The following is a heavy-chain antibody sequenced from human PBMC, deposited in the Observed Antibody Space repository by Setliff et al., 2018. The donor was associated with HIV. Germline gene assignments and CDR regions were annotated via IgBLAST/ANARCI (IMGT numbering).Heavy chain of an antibody. Sequence: SETLSLTCAVYGGSFNDYYWTWIRQPPGKGLEWIGYIYSSGTTQYNPSVESRVTMSLDTSRDQFSLNLRSVTAADTAVYFCARLIHTGLLYFDFWGLGTLVTVSS. CDR3: ARLIHTGLLYFDF. CDR1: GGSFNDYY. CDR2: IYSSGTT. J-gene: IGHJ4*02. D-gene: IGHD2-8*02. V-gene: IGHV4-4*09.